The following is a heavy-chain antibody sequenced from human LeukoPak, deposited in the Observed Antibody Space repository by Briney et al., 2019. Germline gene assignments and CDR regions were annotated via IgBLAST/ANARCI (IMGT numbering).Heavy chain of an antibody. CDR1: RFTFSIYE. CDR2: IIQSGSTV. V-gene: IGHV3-48*03. CDR3: ARERQSCGGDCSDY. Sequence: GGSLRLSCVASRFTFSIYEMNWVRQAPGKGLEWVSYIIQSGSTVYYADSVKGRFTISRDNAKNSLYLQMNSLRVEDTAVYYCARERQSCGGDCSDYWGQGTLVTVSS. J-gene: IGHJ4*02. D-gene: IGHD2-21*01.